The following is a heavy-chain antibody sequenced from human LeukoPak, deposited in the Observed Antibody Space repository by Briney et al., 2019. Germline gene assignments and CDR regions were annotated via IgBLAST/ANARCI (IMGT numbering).Heavy chain of an antibody. CDR1: SGSFSGYY. J-gene: IGHJ4*02. CDR2: INHSGST. D-gene: IGHD3-10*01. CDR3: AXXXXXXXMIRGSRSAYYFDY. V-gene: IGHV4-34*01. Sequence: SETLSLTCAVYSGSFSGYYWSWIRQPSGKGLEWIGEINHSGSTNYNPSLKSRVTISLDTSKNQFSLKVRSVTAADTAVYYCAXXXXXXXMIRGSRSAYYFDYWGQGTLVTVSS.